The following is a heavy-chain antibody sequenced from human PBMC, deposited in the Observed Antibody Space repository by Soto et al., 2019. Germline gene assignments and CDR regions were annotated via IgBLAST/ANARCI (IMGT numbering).Heavy chain of an antibody. J-gene: IGHJ5*02. Sequence: GASVKVSCKASGYTFTSHYMHWVRQAPGQGLEWMGVINPDATNIKYAQKFQGRVTLTRDTSTTTFYMELSSLRPDDTAIYYCARDHSNNDNVWWLDPWGQGTLVTVSS. D-gene: IGHD3-16*01. V-gene: IGHV1-46*03. CDR1: GYTFTSHY. CDR2: INPDATNI. CDR3: ARDHSNNDNVWWLDP.